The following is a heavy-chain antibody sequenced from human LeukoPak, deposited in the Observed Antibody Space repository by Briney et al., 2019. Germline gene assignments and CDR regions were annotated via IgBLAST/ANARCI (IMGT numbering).Heavy chain of an antibody. CDR3: ARGGGSLDY. V-gene: IGHV6-1*01. CDR1: GDSVSGNSAG. D-gene: IGHD2-15*01. Sequence: SQTLSLTCAISGDSVSGNSAGWSWIRQSPSRGLEWLGRTYYRSKWYNDYAISVKSRITINPDTSKNQFSLQLNSVTPEDTAVYYCARGGGSLDYWGQGTLVTVSS. J-gene: IGHJ4*02. CDR2: TYYRSKWYN.